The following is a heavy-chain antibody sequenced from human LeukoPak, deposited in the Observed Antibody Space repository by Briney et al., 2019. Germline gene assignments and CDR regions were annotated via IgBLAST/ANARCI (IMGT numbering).Heavy chain of an antibody. CDR3: ASTQRGWIQLWHFDY. D-gene: IGHD5-18*01. Sequence: GGSLRLSCAASGFTFSSYSMNWVRQAPGKGREWVSSISSSSSYIYYADSVKGRFTISRDNAKNSLYLQMNSLRAEDTAVYYCASTQRGWIQLWHFDYWGQGTLVTVSS. CDR1: GFTFSSYS. V-gene: IGHV3-21*01. CDR2: ISSSSSYI. J-gene: IGHJ4*02.